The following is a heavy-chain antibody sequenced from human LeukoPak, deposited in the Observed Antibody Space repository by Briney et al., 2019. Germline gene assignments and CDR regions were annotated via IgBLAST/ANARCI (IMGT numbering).Heavy chain of an antibody. CDR1: VDSVSSNSAA. D-gene: IGHD3-10*01. CDR2: TYYRSKWYN. Sequence: SQTLSLTCAISVDSVSSNSAACNWIRQSPSRGLEWLGRTYYRSKWYNDYAVSVKSRITINPDTSKNQFSLQLNSVTPEDTAVYYCAREPGHYYGSGSLDYWGQGTLVTVSS. J-gene: IGHJ4*02. CDR3: AREPGHYYGSGSLDY. V-gene: IGHV6-1*01.